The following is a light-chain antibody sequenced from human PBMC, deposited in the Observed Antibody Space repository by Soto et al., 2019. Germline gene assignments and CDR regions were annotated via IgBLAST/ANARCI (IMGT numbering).Light chain of an antibody. J-gene: IGKJ1*01. Sequence: DIQMTQSPSSVYASVGDRVTLTCRASQGINRWLTWYQQKPGEAPKVLIYAASTLQSGVPSRFSGSGSGTDFTLTISSLQPEDFATYYCQQANSFPRTFGQGTKVDIK. V-gene: IGKV1-12*01. CDR2: AAS. CDR3: QQANSFPRT. CDR1: QGINRW.